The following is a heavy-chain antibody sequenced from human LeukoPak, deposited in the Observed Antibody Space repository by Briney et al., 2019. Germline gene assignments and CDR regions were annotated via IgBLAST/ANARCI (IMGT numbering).Heavy chain of an antibody. CDR1: GFTFSSYA. CDR3: ARDECTTTSCYNY. V-gene: IGHV3-23*01. J-gene: IGHJ4*02. Sequence: GGSLRLSCAASGFTFSSYAMSWVRQAPGKGLEWVSAISGSGGSTYYADSVKGRFTISRDNSKNTVYLQMNSLRAEDTALYFCARDECTTTSCYNYWGQGTLVTVSS. CDR2: ISGSGGST. D-gene: IGHD2-2*02.